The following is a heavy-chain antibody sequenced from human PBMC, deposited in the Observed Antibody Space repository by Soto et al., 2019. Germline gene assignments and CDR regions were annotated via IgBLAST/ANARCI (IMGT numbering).Heavy chain of an antibody. CDR1: GFTFSSYA. J-gene: IGHJ6*02. CDR2: ISGSGGST. D-gene: IGHD3-16*02. V-gene: IGHV3-23*01. Sequence: EVQLLESGGGLVQPGGSLRLSCAAYGFTFSSYAMSWVRQAPGKGLEWVSAISGSGGSTYYADSVKGRFTISRDNSKNTLYLQMNSLRAEDTAVYYCAKASYDYVWGSYPTTLDVWGQGTTVTVSS. CDR3: AKASYDYVWGSYPTTLDV.